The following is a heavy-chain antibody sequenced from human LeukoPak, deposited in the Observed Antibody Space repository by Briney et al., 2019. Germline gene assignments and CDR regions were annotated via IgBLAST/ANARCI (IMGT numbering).Heavy chain of an antibody. D-gene: IGHD4-17*01. J-gene: IGHJ4*02. CDR3: TKYGDDDTPGLN. Sequence: PGGSLRLSCAASGVSFSSYWMTWVRQAPGKGLEWVANIKEDGSDKYYVDSVKGRFTISRDNAKNSLYLQMNSLRAEDTAVYYCTKYGDDDTPGLNWGQGTLVTVSS. V-gene: IGHV3-7*02. CDR2: IKEDGSDK. CDR1: GVSFSSYW.